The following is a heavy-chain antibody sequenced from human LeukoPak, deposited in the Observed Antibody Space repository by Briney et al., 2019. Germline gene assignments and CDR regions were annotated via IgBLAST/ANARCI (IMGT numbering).Heavy chain of an antibody. J-gene: IGHJ4*02. Sequence: PGESLKISCKGSGYSFTNYWLVWVRQMPGKGPEWMGIIYPGDSDTRYSPSFQGQVTISADKSMNTAYLQWSSLKASDTTMYYCARRTGTSGWYSLDYWGQGTLATVSS. CDR1: GYSFTNYW. V-gene: IGHV5-51*01. CDR3: ARRTGTSGWYSLDY. D-gene: IGHD6-19*01. CDR2: IYPGDSDT.